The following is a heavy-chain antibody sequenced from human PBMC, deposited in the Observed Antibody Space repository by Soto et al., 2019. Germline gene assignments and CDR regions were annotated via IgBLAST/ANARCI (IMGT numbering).Heavy chain of an antibody. CDR1: GYSFTSYW. CDR2: IYPGDSDT. D-gene: IGHD3-22*01. CDR3: ARHDSYYDSSGYYYWFDP. J-gene: IGHJ5*02. V-gene: IGHV5-51*01. Sequence: PGESLKISCKGSGYSFTSYWIGWVRQMPGKGLEWMGIIYPGDSDTRYSPSFQGQVTISADKSISTAYLQWSSLKASDTAMYYYARHDSYYDSSGYYYWFDPWGQGTLVTVSS.